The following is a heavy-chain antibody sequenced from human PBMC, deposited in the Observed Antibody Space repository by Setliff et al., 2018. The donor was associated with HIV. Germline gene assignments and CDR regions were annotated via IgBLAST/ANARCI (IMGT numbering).Heavy chain of an antibody. V-gene: IGHV1-69*06. Sequence: SVKVSCKASGDTFTSHAISWVRQAPGQGLEWMGGIIPIFGTANYAQKFEGRVTITADKSTSTAYMEVNSLRFEDTAVYYCARVFYYSAGSYSLDYWGQETLVTVSS. D-gene: IGHD3-10*01. CDR3: ARVFYYSAGSYSLDY. CDR1: GDTFTSHA. J-gene: IGHJ4*01. CDR2: IIPIFGTA.